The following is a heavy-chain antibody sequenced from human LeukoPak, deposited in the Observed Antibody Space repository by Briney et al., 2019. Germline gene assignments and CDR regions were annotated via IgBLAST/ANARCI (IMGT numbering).Heavy chain of an antibody. CDR1: GGSFSGYY. J-gene: IGHJ3*01. D-gene: IGHD1-1*01. Sequence: SETLSLTCAVYGGSFSGYYWSWIRQPPGKGLEWIGEINHSGSTNYNPSLKSRVTISVDTSKNQFSLKLSSVTAADTAVYYCAREPFGTGDAFDVWGQGTMVTASS. CDR2: INHSGST. V-gene: IGHV4-34*01. CDR3: AREPFGTGDAFDV.